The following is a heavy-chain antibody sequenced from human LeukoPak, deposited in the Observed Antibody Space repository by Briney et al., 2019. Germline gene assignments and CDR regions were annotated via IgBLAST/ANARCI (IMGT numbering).Heavy chain of an antibody. V-gene: IGHV3-43D*03. CDR1: GFTFDDYA. J-gene: IGHJ4*02. D-gene: IGHD3-22*01. CDR2: ISWDGGST. Sequence: GGSLRLSCAASGFTFDDYAMHWVRQAPGKGLEWVSLISWDGGSTYYADSVKGRFTISRDNSKNSLYLQMNSLRAEDTALYYCAKDGFKYDSSGSGFDYWGRGTLVTVSS. CDR3: AKDGFKYDSSGSGFDY.